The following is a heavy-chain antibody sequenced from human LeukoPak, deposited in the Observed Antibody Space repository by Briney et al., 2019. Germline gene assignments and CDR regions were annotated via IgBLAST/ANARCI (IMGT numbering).Heavy chain of an antibody. J-gene: IGHJ4*02. Sequence: GGSLRLSCVGSGFSFSTYDMGWVRQTPGKGLEWVSAISTTGGYTEDADSVKGRFTTSRDNSQNTLFLQMHSLRAEDTAVYYCAKKPATIKFPFDIWGQGALVTVSP. V-gene: IGHV3-23*01. CDR1: GFSFSTYD. D-gene: IGHD5-24*01. CDR2: ISTTGGYT. CDR3: AKKPATIKFPFDI.